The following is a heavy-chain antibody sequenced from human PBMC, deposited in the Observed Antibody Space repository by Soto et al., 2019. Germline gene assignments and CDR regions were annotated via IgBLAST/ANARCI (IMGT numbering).Heavy chain of an antibody. Sequence: PGGSLRLSCAACGFPFRDYAFSWVRQPPGKGLEWVAVLSYDGSDTSYGDSVKGRFTISRDNAKNMLYLDLTTLRADDTGVYYCARGQLVNPGYYYALDIWGQGTAVTVSS. J-gene: IGHJ6*02. CDR3: ARGQLVNPGYYYALDI. CDR2: LSYDGSDT. CDR1: GFPFRDYA. V-gene: IGHV3-33*01. D-gene: IGHD3-10*01.